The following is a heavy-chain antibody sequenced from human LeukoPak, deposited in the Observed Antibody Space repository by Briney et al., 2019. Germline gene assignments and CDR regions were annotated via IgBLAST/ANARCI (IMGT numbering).Heavy chain of an antibody. CDR2: IIPIFGTA. V-gene: IGHV1-69*05. CDR1: GGTFSSYA. Sequence: ASVKVSCKASGGTFSSYAISWVRQAPGQGLEWMGGIIPIFGTANYAQKFQGRVMITTDESTSTAYMELSSLRSEDTAVYYCARARGDSSSSQTPYYYYYYMDVWGKGTTVTVSS. D-gene: IGHD6-6*01. J-gene: IGHJ6*03. CDR3: ARARGDSSSSQTPYYYYYYMDV.